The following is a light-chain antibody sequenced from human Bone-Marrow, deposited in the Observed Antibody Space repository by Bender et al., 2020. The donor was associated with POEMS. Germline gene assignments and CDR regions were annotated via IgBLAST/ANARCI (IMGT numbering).Light chain of an antibody. Sequence: QSALTQPASVSGSPGQSITISCTGSTSDIGDSDFVSWYQKYPGKVPKLIIYKVTFRPSGVSDRFSASKSGNTASLTIFDLQSEDEADYYCSSYTTSYTLVFGGGTEVTV. V-gene: IGLV2-14*01. CDR2: KVT. J-gene: IGLJ2*01. CDR1: TSDIGDSDF. CDR3: SSYTTSYTLV.